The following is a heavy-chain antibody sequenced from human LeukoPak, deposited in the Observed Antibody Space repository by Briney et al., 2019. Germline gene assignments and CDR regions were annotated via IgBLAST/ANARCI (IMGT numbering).Heavy chain of an antibody. D-gene: IGHD5-12*01. J-gene: IGHJ4*02. CDR3: ARRDIHDY. Sequence: PGGSLRLSCAASGFTFSSYSMNWVRQAPGKGLEWVSYISSSSTIYYADSVKGRFTISRDNAKNSLYLQMNSLRAEDTAVYYCARRDIHDYWGQGTLVTVFS. CDR2: ISSSSTI. V-gene: IGHV3-48*04. CDR1: GFTFSSYS.